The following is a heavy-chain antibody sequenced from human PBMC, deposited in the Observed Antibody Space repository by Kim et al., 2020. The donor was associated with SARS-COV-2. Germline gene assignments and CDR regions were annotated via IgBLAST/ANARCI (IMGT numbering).Heavy chain of an antibody. D-gene: IGHD5-12*01. Sequence: SETLSLTCTVSGGSISSSSYYWGWIRQPPGKGLEWIGSIYYSGSTYYNPSLKSRVTISVDTSKNQFSLKLSSVTAADTAVYYCARQGLMATKNWFDPWGQGTLVTVSS. CDR3: ARQGLMATKNWFDP. V-gene: IGHV4-39*01. CDR1: GGSISSSSYY. CDR2: IYYSGST. J-gene: IGHJ5*02.